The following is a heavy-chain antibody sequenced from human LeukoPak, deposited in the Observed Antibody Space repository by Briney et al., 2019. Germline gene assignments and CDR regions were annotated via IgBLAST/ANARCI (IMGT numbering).Heavy chain of an antibody. V-gene: IGHV4-39*07. CDR1: GGSISSTSYY. CDR2: ISYSGST. J-gene: IGHJ5*02. Sequence: SETLSLTCNVSGGSISSTSYYWGWIRQTPGKGLEWIGSISYSGSTYYNPSLKSRVTISVDTSKNQFSLKLSSVTAADTAVYYCARDLADSSSWGDWFDPWGQGTLVTVSS. CDR3: ARDLADSSSWGDWFDP. D-gene: IGHD6-13*01.